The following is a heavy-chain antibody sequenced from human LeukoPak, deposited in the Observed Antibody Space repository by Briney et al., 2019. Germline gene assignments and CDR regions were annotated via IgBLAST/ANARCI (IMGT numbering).Heavy chain of an antibody. CDR3: ARATVTTKXXDY. Sequence: ASVKVSCKASGYTFTSYGISWVRQAPGRGLEWMGWISAYNGNTNYALKLQGRVTMTTDQSTSTAYMELRSPRSHDTAVYYCARATVTTKXXDYWGQGTLVTVSS. CDR2: ISAYNGNT. V-gene: IGHV1-18*01. D-gene: IGHD4-17*01. CDR1: GYTFTSYG. J-gene: IGHJ4*02.